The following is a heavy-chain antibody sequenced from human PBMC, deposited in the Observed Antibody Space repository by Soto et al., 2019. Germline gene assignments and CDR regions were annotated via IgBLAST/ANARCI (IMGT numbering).Heavy chain of an antibody. V-gene: IGHV4-31*03. CDR3: ARSVDP. Sequence: SETLSLTCTVSGGYIRSGGYYWSWIRQHPGKGLEWIGYIFYSGTTYYNPSLKSRVTISVDTSKSQFSLKLSSVTAADTAVYYCARSVDPWGQGTLVTVSS. CDR1: GGYIRSGGYY. J-gene: IGHJ5*02. CDR2: IFYSGTT.